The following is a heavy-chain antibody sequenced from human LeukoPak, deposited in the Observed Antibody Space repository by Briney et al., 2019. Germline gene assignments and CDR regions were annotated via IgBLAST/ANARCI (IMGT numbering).Heavy chain of an antibody. CDR3: ARGRRAYDSSGYYQGYFDY. Sequence: SETLSLTCAVYGGSFSGYYWSWIRQPPGKGLEWIGEINHSGSTNYNPSLKSRVTISVDTSKNQFSLKVSSVTAADTAVYYCARGRRAYDSSGYYQGYFDYWGQGTLVTVSS. CDR2: INHSGST. J-gene: IGHJ4*02. D-gene: IGHD3-22*01. CDR1: GGSFSGYY. V-gene: IGHV4-34*01.